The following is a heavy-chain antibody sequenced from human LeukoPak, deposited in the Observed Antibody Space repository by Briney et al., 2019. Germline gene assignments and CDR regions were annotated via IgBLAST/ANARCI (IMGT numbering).Heavy chain of an antibody. CDR2: IYYSGST. CDR1: GGSISSYY. D-gene: IGHD2-15*01. CDR3: ARAGSGGGYFDY. Sequence: SETLSLTCTVSGGSISSYYWSWIRQPPGKGLEWIGYIYYSGSTNYNPSLKSRVTISVDTSKNQFSLKLSSVTAADTAVYYCARAGSGGGYFDYWGQGTLVTDSS. J-gene: IGHJ4*02. V-gene: IGHV4-59*01.